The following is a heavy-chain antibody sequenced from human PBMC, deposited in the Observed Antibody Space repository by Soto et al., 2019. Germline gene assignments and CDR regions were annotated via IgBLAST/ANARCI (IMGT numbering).Heavy chain of an antibody. V-gene: IGHV5-51*01. J-gene: IGHJ3*02. CDR3: ARHHLRNAFDI. CDR2: IYPADSDT. CDR1: GHNFTAYW. Sequence: PGESLQISCKVSGHNFTAYWLGCVRQVPGRGLEWIGLIYPADSDTRYSPSFQAQVTISADKSISTAYLQWSSLKASDTAMYYCARHHLRNAFDIWGAGTLVTVS.